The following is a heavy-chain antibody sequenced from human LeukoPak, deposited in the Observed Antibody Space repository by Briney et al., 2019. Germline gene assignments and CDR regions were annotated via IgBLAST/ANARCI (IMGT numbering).Heavy chain of an antibody. CDR2: IKQDGSEK. V-gene: IGHV3-7*01. D-gene: IGHD3-16*02. J-gene: IGHJ4*02. CDR1: GFTFSSYW. Sequence: GGSLRLSCAASGFTFSSYWMSWVRQAPGKGLEWVANIKQDGSEKYYVDSVKGRFTISRDNAKNSLYLQMNSLRAEDTAVYYCARDDYVWGSYRYDHWGQGTLVTVSS. CDR3: ARDDYVWGSYRYDH.